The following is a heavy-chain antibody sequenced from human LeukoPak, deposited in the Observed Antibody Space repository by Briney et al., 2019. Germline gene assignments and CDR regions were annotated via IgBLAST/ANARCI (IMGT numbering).Heavy chain of an antibody. V-gene: IGHV3-13*01. CDR1: GFTFSSYD. D-gene: IGHD3-10*01. Sequence: GGSLRLSCAASGFTFSSYDMHWVRQATGKGLEWVSAIGTAGDTYYPGSVKGRFTISRENAKNSLYLQMNSLRAGDTAVYYCARAPLWFGELSVGYYFDYWGQGTLVTVSS. CDR3: ARAPLWFGELSVGYYFDY. CDR2: IGTAGDT. J-gene: IGHJ4*02.